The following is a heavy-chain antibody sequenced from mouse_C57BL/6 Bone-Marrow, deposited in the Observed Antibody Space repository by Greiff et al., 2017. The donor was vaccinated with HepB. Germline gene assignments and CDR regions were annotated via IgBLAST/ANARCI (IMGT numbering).Heavy chain of an antibody. J-gene: IGHJ4*01. V-gene: IGHV1-22*01. D-gene: IGHD5-1*01. CDR1: GYTFTDYN. CDR3: ARGGVPERAMDY. CDR2: INPNNGGT. Sequence: EVQLQESGPELVKPGASVKMSCKASGYTFTDYNMHWVKQSHGKSLEWIGYINPNNGGTSYNQKFKGKATLTVNKSSSTAYMELRSLTSEDSAVYYCARGGVPERAMDYWGQGTSVTVSS.